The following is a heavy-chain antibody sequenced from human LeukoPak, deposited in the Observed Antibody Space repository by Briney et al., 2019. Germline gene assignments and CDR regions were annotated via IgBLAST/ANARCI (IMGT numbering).Heavy chain of an antibody. Sequence: GGSLRLSCSASGFTFSSYVMSWVRQAPGKGLEWVSAISGSGGSTYYGDSVKGRFTISRDNSKNTLYLQMNSLRAEDTAVYYCAKESDSSGYYYSFDYWGQGTLVTVSS. CDR3: AKESDSSGYYYSFDY. CDR2: ISGSGGST. D-gene: IGHD3-22*01. CDR1: GFTFSSYV. V-gene: IGHV3-23*01. J-gene: IGHJ4*02.